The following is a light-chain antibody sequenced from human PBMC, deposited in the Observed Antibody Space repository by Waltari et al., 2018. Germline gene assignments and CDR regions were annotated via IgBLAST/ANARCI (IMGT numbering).Light chain of an antibody. CDR1: SGHINTV. V-gene: IGLV4-69*01. J-gene: IGLJ3*02. Sequence: QLVLTQSPSASAALGASVKLTCTPRSGHINTVITWLQQRPEKGPRSLMKVNSYGIHNKGDDIPDRVSVSGSGAERYLSISSLQSEDEADYICQTGGHGTGVFGGGTKLTVL. CDR2: VNSYGIH. CDR3: QTGGHGTGV.